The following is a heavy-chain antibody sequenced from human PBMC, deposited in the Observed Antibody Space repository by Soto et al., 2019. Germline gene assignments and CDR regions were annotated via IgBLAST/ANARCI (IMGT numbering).Heavy chain of an antibody. V-gene: IGHV1-8*01. CDR1: GYTSTSYD. CDR3: ARGPGIAAAGTTNYYYYYGLDV. CDR2: MNPNSGNT. Sequence: GASVKVSCKASGYTSTSYDINWVRQATGQGLEWMGWMNPNSGNTGYAQKFQGRVTMTRNTSISTAYMELSSLRSEDTAVYYCARGPGIAAAGTTNYYYYYGLDVWGQGTTVTVSS. J-gene: IGHJ6*02. D-gene: IGHD6-13*01.